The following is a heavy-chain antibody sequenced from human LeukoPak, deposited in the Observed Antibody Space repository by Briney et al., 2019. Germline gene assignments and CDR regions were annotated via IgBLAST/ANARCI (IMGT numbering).Heavy chain of an antibody. CDR1: GFTFSSYG. J-gene: IGHJ6*02. CDR2: IWYDGSNK. D-gene: IGHD1-7*01. V-gene: IGHV3-33*01. CDR3: ARGPYNWNYDDYYYGMDV. Sequence: GGSLRLSCAASGFTFSSYGMHWLRQSPGKGLEWVAVIWYDGSNKYYADSVKGRFTISRDNSKNTLYLQMNSLRAEDTAVYYCARGPYNWNYDDYYYGMDVWGQGTTVTVSS.